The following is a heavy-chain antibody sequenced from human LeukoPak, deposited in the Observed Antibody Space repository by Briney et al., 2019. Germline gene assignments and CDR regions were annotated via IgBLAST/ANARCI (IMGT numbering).Heavy chain of an antibody. D-gene: IGHD6-19*01. CDR3: ATDSSGWYRFDY. Sequence: ASVKVSCKASGYTFTGYYMHWVRQAPGQGLEWMGWINPNSGGTNYAQKFQGRVTMTRDTSISTDYMELSRLRSDDTAVYYCATDSSGWYRFDYWGQGTLVTVSS. J-gene: IGHJ4*02. CDR1: GYTFTGYY. V-gene: IGHV1-2*02. CDR2: INPNSGGT.